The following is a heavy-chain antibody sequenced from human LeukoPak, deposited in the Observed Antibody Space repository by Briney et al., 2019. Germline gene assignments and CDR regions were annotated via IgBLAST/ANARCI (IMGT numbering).Heavy chain of an antibody. V-gene: IGHV4-59*08. D-gene: IGHD3-22*01. CDR3: ARRSSGYYYFDY. CDR1: GGSISSYY. CDR2: IYYSGST. Sequence: KSSETLSLTCTVSGGSISSYYWSWIRQPPGKGLEWIGYIYYSGSTNYNPSLKSRVTISVDTSKNQFSLKLSSVTAADTAVYYCARRSSGYYYFDYWGQGTLVTVSS. J-gene: IGHJ4*02.